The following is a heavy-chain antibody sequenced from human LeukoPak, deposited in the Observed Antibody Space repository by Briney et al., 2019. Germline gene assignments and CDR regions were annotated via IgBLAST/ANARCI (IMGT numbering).Heavy chain of an antibody. CDR1: GFSFSDSY. D-gene: IGHD3-3*01. CDR3: AKTVDAFWSAFDY. Sequence: PGGSLRLSCAASGFSFSDSYMTWIRQAPGKGLECVAYISSSETTTWYADSVKGRFTISRDNSKNTLYLQMDSLRAEDTAVYYCAKTVDAFWSAFDYWGQGTLVTVSS. CDR2: ISSSETTT. V-gene: IGHV3-11*01. J-gene: IGHJ4*02.